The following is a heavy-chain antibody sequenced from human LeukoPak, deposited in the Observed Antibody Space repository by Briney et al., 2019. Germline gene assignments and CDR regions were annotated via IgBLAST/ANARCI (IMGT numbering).Heavy chain of an antibody. D-gene: IGHD3-10*01. Sequence: GGSLRLSCAASGFTFSSYAMSWVRQAPGKGLEWVSAISGSGGSTYYADSVKGRFTISRDNSKNTLYLQMNSLRAEDTAVYYCATRITMVRGGDYWGQGTLVTVSS. J-gene: IGHJ4*02. CDR2: ISGSGGST. V-gene: IGHV3-23*01. CDR1: GFTFSSYA. CDR3: ATRITMVRGGDY.